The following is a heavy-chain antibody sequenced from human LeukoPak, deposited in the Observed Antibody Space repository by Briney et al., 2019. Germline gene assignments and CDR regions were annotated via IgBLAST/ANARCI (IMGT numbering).Heavy chain of an antibody. CDR1: GFTLSTYW. V-gene: IGHV3-74*01. CDR3: ARDSDSYYYDSSGPMNY. CDR2: INSDGSST. J-gene: IGHJ4*02. Sequence: PEGSLRLSCAASGFTLSTYWMHWVRQAPGKGLVWVSRINSDGSSTSYADSVKGRFTISRDNAKNTLYLQMNSLRAEDTAVYYCARDSDSYYYDSSGPMNYWGQGTLVTVSS. D-gene: IGHD3-22*01.